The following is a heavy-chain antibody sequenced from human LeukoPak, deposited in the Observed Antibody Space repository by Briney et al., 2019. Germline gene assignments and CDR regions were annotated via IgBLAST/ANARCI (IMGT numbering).Heavy chain of an antibody. Sequence: SETLSLTCTVSGDPISSYSNYKWRWIRQPPGKGLEWIGYIYYHGSTNYNPPLKSRVTFSVDTSKNQFSLKLSSVTAADTAVYYCAREYSAFDYWGQGTLVTVSS. D-gene: IGHD6-13*01. J-gene: IGHJ4*02. V-gene: IGHV4-61*01. CDR2: IYYHGST. CDR3: AREYSAFDY. CDR1: GDPISSYSNYK.